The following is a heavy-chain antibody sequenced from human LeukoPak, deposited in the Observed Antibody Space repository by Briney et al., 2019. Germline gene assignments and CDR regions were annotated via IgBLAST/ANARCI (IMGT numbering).Heavy chain of an antibody. J-gene: IGHJ6*03. V-gene: IGHV4-34*01. CDR3: AQTYYDFWSGPDYYYYMDV. Sequence: SETLSLTCAVYGGSFSGYYWSWIRQPPGKGLEWIGEINHSGSTNYNPSLKNRVTISVDTSKNQFSLKLSSVTAADTAVYYCAQTYYDFWSGPDYYYYMDVWGKGTTVTVSS. CDR2: INHSGST. D-gene: IGHD3-3*01. CDR1: GGSFSGYY.